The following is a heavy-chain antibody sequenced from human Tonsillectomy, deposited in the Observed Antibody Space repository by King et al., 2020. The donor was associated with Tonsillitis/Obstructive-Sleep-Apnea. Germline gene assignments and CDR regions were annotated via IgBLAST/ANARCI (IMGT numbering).Heavy chain of an antibody. CDR1: GFTFSSYG. Sequence: VQLVESGGGVVQPGRSLRLSCAVSGFTFSSYGMHWVRQAPGKGLEWVAVIWYDGSNKYYVDSVKGRFTISRDNSKNTLYLQMNSLRAEDTAVYYCARGGWGPMVTIGDYFDYWGQGTLVTVSS. V-gene: IGHV3-33*01. CDR3: ARGGWGPMVTIGDYFDY. J-gene: IGHJ4*02. D-gene: IGHD5-18*01. CDR2: IWYDGSNK.